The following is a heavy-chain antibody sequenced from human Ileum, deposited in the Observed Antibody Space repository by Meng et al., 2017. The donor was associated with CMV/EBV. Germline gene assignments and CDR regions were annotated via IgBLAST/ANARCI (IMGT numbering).Heavy chain of an antibody. Sequence: VQLQWWGAGVLKPSETLSPTCGVNGGSFSSFSWTWIRQPPGKGPEWIGDINHRGTTNYSPSLKSRVTISIDTSKKQFSLRLSSLTAADTAVYYCTRGRVGDWGFDFWGQGTLVTVSS. CDR3: TRGRVGDWGFDF. CDR2: INHRGTT. V-gene: IGHV4-34*02. CDR1: GGSFSSFS. J-gene: IGHJ4*02. D-gene: IGHD1-26*01.